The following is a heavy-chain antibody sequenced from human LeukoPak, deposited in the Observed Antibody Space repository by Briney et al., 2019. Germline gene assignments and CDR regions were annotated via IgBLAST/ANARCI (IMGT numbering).Heavy chain of an antibody. CDR3: AKMSGGLQPFEY. CDR1: GFSSRYA. Sequence: PGGSLRLSCAASGFSSRYAMSWVRQTPEKGLEWVSTISGSGGSTYYADSVKGRFTISRDNSKNTLYLQMNSLRAEDTAVYYCAKMSGGLQPFEYWGQGTLVTVSS. D-gene: IGHD5-24*01. V-gene: IGHV3-23*01. CDR2: ISGSGGST. J-gene: IGHJ4*02.